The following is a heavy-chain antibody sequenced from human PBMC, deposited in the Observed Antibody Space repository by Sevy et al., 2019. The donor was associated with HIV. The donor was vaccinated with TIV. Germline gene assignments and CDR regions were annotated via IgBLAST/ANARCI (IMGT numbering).Heavy chain of an antibody. V-gene: IGHV3-30*04. CDR1: AFTFSSYA. Sequence: GGSLRLSCAASAFTFSSYAMHWVRQAPGKGLEWVAVISYDGNDKDYADSVKGRFTISRDNSKNTMYRQMNSLRIEDTAVYYCARAQGVLLWFGEFPLWGPGTLVTVSS. D-gene: IGHD3-10*01. CDR2: ISYDGNDK. J-gene: IGHJ4*02. CDR3: ARAQGVLLWFGEFPL.